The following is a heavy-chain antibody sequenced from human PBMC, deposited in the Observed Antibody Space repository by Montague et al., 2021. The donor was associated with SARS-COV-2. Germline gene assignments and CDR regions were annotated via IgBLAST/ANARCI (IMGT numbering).Heavy chain of an antibody. J-gene: IGHJ4*02. CDR3: AREPKPVGYSYGYTFFDE. CDR1: GFTFSSYA. CDR2: ISYNGRNK. Sequence: SLRLSCAASGFTFSSYALHWVRQAPGKGPEWVAVISYNGRNKQYGDPVKGRSTVSRDISKNTLYLQLDSLKTDDTAVYYCAREPKPVGYSYGYTFFDEWGQGTLVTVSS. V-gene: IGHV3-30*03. D-gene: IGHD5-18*01.